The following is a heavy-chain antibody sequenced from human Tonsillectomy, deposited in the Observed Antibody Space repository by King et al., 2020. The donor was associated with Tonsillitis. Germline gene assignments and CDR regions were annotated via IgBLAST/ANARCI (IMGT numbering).Heavy chain of an antibody. CDR3: AREWGDYDSSGYHLGDAFDI. CDR1: GGSISSYY. J-gene: IGHJ3*02. V-gene: IGHV4-59*01. Sequence: QLQESGPGLVKPSETLSLTCTVSGGSISSYYCSWIRQPPGKGLEWIGYIYYSGSTNYNPSLKSRVTISVDTSKNQFSLKLSSVTAADTAVYYCAREWGDYDSSGYHLGDAFDIWGQGTMVTVSS. CDR2: IYYSGST. D-gene: IGHD3-22*01.